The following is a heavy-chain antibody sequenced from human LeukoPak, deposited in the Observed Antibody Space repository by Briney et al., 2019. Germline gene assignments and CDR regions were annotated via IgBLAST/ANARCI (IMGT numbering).Heavy chain of an antibody. CDR2: IQQNGSEK. Sequence: GGSLRLSCAASGFTFSSYWLSWVRQPPGKGLEWVANIQQNGSEKNYVDSVKGRFTISRDNGKNSLYLQMNSLRAEDTAVYYCARPTWGYSYGPPRYMDVWGKGTTVTVSS. CDR1: GFTFSSYW. D-gene: IGHD5-18*01. CDR3: ARPTWGYSYGPPRYMDV. J-gene: IGHJ6*03. V-gene: IGHV3-7*01.